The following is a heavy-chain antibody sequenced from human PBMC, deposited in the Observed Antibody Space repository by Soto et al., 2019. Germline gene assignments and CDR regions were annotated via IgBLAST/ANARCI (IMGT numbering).Heavy chain of an antibody. Sequence: EGHLLESGGGLIQPGGSLRLSCTASGFTFSNSSMNWVRQAPGQGLEWVASISDNGGSHGGTYDSDSVKGRFTISTNNAQRTLYLDVDSVTGAGTAVYYCASAKAVVVAGLGVWGQGTMVTVSS. J-gene: IGHJ3*01. CDR3: ASAKAVVVAGLGV. V-gene: IGHV3-23*01. CDR1: GFTFSNSS. CDR2: ISDNGGSHGGT. D-gene: IGHD2-15*01.